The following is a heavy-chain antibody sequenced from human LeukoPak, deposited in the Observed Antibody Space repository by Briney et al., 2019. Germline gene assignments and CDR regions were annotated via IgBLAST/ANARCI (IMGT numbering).Heavy chain of an antibody. J-gene: IGHJ4*02. D-gene: IGHD6-13*01. CDR3: ARSSAGVPFDY. CDR1: GGSISTGSYY. CDR2: ISYSGTT. V-gene: IGHV4-39*02. Sequence: PSETLSLTCTVSGGSISTGSYYWGWVRQRPGKGLEYIGSISYSGTTYYNPSLKSRVTISVDTSKNHFSLNLSSVSAADTAVYYCARSSAGVPFDYWGQGTLVTVSS.